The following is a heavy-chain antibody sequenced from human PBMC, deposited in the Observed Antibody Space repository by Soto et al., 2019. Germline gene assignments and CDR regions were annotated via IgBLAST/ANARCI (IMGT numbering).Heavy chain of an antibody. CDR1: GGSISSSSYY. J-gene: IGHJ4*02. CDR2: IYYSGST. V-gene: IGHV4-39*01. CDR3: ARHSVVVAAPARGYDY. Sequence: PSETLSLTCTVSGGSISSSSYYWGWIRQPPGKGLEWIGSIYYSGSTYYNPSLKSRVTISVDTSKNQFSLKLSSVTAADTAVYYCARHSVVVAAPARGYDYWGQGTLVTVSS. D-gene: IGHD2-15*01.